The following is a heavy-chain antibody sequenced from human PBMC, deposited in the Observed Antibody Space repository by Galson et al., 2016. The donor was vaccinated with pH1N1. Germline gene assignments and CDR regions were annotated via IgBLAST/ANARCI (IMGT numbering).Heavy chain of an antibody. CDR2: INPTSGAT. CDR1: EYTFTDYY. V-gene: IGHV1-2*02. CDR3: ARDPKGTWGTGACFDL. Sequence: SVKVSCKASEYTFTDYYMHWIRQAPGQRLEWMAWINPTSGATNYAQNFQGRITLTWDTSISTSYMSTSYMELRSLTSDDTAVYYCARDPKGTWGTGACFDLWGQGTLVTVSS. J-gene: IGHJ5*02. D-gene: IGHD7-27*01.